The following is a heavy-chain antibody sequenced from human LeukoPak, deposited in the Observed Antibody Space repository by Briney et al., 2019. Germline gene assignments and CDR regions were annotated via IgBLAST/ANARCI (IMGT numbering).Heavy chain of an antibody. J-gene: IGHJ4*02. D-gene: IGHD2-8*01. Sequence: SETLSLTCTVSGGSITSTSHYWGWIRQPPGKGLEWIGSISYSGTTYYSPSLKSRVTISVDTSKNQFSLKLSSVTAADTAVYYCARRGTNGVSLDYWGQGTLVTVSS. CDR3: ARRGTNGVSLDY. CDR2: ISYSGTT. CDR1: GGSITSTSHY. V-gene: IGHV4-39*01.